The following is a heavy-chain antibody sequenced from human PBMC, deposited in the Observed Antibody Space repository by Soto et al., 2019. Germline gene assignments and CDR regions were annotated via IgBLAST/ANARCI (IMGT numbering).Heavy chain of an antibody. Sequence: QVQLVESGGGVVQPGRSLRLSCAASGFTFSSYGMHWVRQAPGKGLEWVAVISYDGSNKYYADSVKGRFTISRDNSKNTLYLQMNSLRAEDTDVYYCAKDGSCGGDCYALDYWGQGTLVTVSS. CDR3: AKDGSCGGDCYALDY. V-gene: IGHV3-30*18. D-gene: IGHD2-21*02. CDR2: ISYDGSNK. CDR1: GFTFSSYG. J-gene: IGHJ4*02.